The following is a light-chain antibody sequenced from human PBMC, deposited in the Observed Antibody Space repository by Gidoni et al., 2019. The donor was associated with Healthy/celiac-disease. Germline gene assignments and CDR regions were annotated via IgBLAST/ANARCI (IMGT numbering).Light chain of an antibody. CDR3: MQGTHWPPMYT. Sequence: VVMTQSPLSLPVTLGQPASISCRSSQSLVYSDGNTYLNWFQQRPGQSPRRLIYKVSNRDSGVPDRCSGSGSGTDFTLKISRVEAEDVGVYYCMQGTHWPPMYTFGQGTKLEIK. V-gene: IGKV2-30*01. CDR2: KVS. J-gene: IGKJ2*01. CDR1: QSLVYSDGNTY.